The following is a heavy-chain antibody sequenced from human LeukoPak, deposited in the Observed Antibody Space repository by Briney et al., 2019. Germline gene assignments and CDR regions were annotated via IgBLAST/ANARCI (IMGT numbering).Heavy chain of an antibody. CDR2: INHSGTT. V-gene: IGHV4-34*01. CDR3: ASSREYSSRLWHYYMDV. Sequence: PSETLSPTCAVYGGSFSGYYWSWIRQPPGKGLEWIGEINHSGTTNYNPSLKSRITISIDTSKDQFSLKLSSVTAADTAVYYCASSREYSSRLWHYYMDVWGKGTTVTVSS. J-gene: IGHJ6*03. CDR1: GGSFSGYY. D-gene: IGHD6-13*01.